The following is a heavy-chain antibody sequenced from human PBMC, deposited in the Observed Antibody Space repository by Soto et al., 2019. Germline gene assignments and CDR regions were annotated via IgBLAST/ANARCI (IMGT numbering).Heavy chain of an antibody. J-gene: IGHJ4*02. V-gene: IGHV3-33*01. Sequence: GGSLRLSCAASGFTFSSYGMHWVRQAPGKGLEWVAVIWYDGSNKYYADSVKGRFTISRDNSKNTLYLQMNSLRAEDTAVYYCATAWRTVVKTPFDYWGQGTLVTVSS. CDR2: IWYDGSNK. CDR3: ATAWRTVVKTPFDY. D-gene: IGHD2-15*01. CDR1: GFTFSSYG.